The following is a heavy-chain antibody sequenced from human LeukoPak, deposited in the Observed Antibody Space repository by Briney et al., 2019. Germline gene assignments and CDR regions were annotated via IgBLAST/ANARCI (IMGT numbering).Heavy chain of an antibody. Sequence: GGSLRLSCAASGFTFRSYGMSWVRQAPGKGLEWVSYISSSGSDIYYADSVKGRFTISRDNAKNSLYLHMNSLRAEDTAVYYCARDYGGSSPLDYWGQGTLVTVSS. V-gene: IGHV3-21*05. D-gene: IGHD4-23*01. CDR1: GFTFRSYG. CDR2: ISSSGSDI. J-gene: IGHJ4*02. CDR3: ARDYGGSSPLDY.